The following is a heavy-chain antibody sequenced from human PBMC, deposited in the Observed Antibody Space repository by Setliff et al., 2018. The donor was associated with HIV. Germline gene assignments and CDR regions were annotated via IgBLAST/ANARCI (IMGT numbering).Heavy chain of an antibody. CDR3: ARSSYYDVNSPFDY. CDR1: GGTFSSYV. D-gene: IGHD3-16*01. Sequence: SVKVSCKASGGTFSSYVINWVRQAPGQGLEWMGGAIPMLGIANHVHKFRGRVTITADKSTSTAYMELNSLRSEDTAVYYCARSSYYDVNSPFDYWGQGTRVTVPQ. CDR2: AIPMLGIA. J-gene: IGHJ4*02. V-gene: IGHV1-69*10.